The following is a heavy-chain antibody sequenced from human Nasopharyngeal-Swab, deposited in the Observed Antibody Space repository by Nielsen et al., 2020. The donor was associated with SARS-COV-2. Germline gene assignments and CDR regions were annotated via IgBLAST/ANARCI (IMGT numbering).Heavy chain of an antibody. J-gene: IGHJ5*02. CDR1: GFTVSSNY. CDR2: IYSGGST. Sequence: GESLKISCAASGFTVSSNYMSWVRQAPGKGLEWVSVIYSGGSTYYADSVKGRFTISRDNSKNTLYLQMNSLRAEDTAVYYCAKMTTPYYDILTGCWFDPWGQGTLVTVSS. V-gene: IGHV3-53*01. D-gene: IGHD3-9*01. CDR3: AKMTTPYYDILTGCWFDP.